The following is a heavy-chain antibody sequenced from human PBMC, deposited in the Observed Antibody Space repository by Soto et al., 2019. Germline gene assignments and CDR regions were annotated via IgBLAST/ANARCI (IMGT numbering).Heavy chain of an antibody. CDR2: IYYSGST. CDR3: ARCSRVTNWFDP. Sequence: ASETLSLTCTVSGGSISSGVYYWSWIRQHPGKGLEWIGYIYYSGSTYYNPSLKSRVTISVDTSKNQFSLKLSSVTAADTTVYYCARCSRVTNWFDPWGQGTLVTVSS. V-gene: IGHV4-31*03. D-gene: IGHD2-21*02. CDR1: GGSISSGVYY. J-gene: IGHJ5*02.